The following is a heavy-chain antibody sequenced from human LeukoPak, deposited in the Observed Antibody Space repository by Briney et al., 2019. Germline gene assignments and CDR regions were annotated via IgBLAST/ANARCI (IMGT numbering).Heavy chain of an antibody. J-gene: IGHJ4*02. D-gene: IGHD7-27*01. CDR3: GRGPLGTGEIDY. CDR1: GFTFGSYA. V-gene: IGHV3-23*01. CDR2: IGDTT. Sequence: GGSLRLSCAASGFTFGSYAMSWVRQAPGKGREWVSTIGDTTYYADSVKGRFTISRDDSKNTLYLEMKSLRAEDTAVYYCGRGPLGTGEIDYWGQGTLVTVSS.